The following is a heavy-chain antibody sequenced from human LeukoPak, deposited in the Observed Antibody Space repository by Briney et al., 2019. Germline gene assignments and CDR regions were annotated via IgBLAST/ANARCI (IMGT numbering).Heavy chain of an antibody. V-gene: IGHV1-2*02. Sequence: ASVKVSCTASGYTLTDNYLHWVRQAPGQGLEWMGWINPKSGDTTYAQKFQGRVTMTRDTSISTAYMELSRLTSDDTAVYYCAREEQYNKHFDNWGQGTLVTVSS. D-gene: IGHD1/OR15-1a*01. CDR2: INPKSGDT. CDR1: GYTLTDNY. J-gene: IGHJ4*02. CDR3: AREEQYNKHFDN.